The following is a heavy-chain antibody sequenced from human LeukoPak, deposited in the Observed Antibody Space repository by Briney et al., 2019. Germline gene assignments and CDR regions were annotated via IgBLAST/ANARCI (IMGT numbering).Heavy chain of an antibody. CDR3: AKNEYKYYYYMDV. Sequence: GGSLRLSCAASGFTFSSYAMSWVRQAPGKGLEWVSAISGSGGSTYYADSVKGRFTTSRDNSKNTLYLQMNSLRAEDTAVYYCAKNEYKYYYYMDVWGKGTTVTVSS. CDR1: GFTFSSYA. J-gene: IGHJ6*03. CDR2: ISGSGGST. V-gene: IGHV3-23*01. D-gene: IGHD6-6*01.